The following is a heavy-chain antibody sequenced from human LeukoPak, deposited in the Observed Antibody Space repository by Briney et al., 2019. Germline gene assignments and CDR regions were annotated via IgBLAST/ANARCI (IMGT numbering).Heavy chain of an antibody. CDR2: IRYDGSNK. V-gene: IGHV3-30*02. J-gene: IGHJ6*03. CDR1: GFTFSSYG. Sequence: PGGSLRLSCAASGFTFSSYGMQGVRQAPGKGLEGVAFIRYDGSNKYYADYVKGRFTISRDNSKNTLYLQMNSLRAEDTAVYYCAKDFYGSGSYYAYYYYYYMDVWGKGTTVTISS. CDR3: AKDFYGSGSYYAYYYYYYMDV. D-gene: IGHD3-10*01.